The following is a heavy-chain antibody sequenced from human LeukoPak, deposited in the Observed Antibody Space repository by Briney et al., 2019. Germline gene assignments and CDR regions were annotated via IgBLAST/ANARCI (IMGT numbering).Heavy chain of an antibody. V-gene: IGHV1-2*02. D-gene: IGHD3-10*01. Sequence: ASVKVSCKASGYTFTGYYMHWVRQAPGQGLEWMGWINPNSGGTNYAQKFQGRVTMTRDTSISTAYMELSRLRSDDTAVYYCASGITMVRGVIQRAFDYWGQGTLVTVSS. CDR3: ASGITMVRGVIQRAFDY. J-gene: IGHJ4*02. CDR2: INPNSGGT. CDR1: GYTFTGYY.